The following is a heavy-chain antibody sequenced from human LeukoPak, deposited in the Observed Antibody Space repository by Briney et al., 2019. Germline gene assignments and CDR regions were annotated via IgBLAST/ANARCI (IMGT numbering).Heavy chain of an antibody. D-gene: IGHD3-10*01. V-gene: IGHV1-69*04. CDR1: GGTFSSYA. J-gene: IGHJ6*02. Sequence: ASVKVSCKASGGTFSSYAISWVRQAPGQGLEWMGRIIPIFGIANYAQKFQGRVTITADKSTSTAYMELSSLRSEDTAVYYCASTTMARGVHYGMDVWGQGTTVTVSS. CDR2: IIPIFGIA. CDR3: ASTTMARGVHYGMDV.